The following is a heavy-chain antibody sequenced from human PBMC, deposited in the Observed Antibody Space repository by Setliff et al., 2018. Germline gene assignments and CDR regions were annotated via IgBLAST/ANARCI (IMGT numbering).Heavy chain of an antibody. J-gene: IGHJ3*02. D-gene: IGHD3-22*01. V-gene: IGHV3-20*04. CDR2: FNWNGVST. Sequence: GGSLRLSCAASGFTFDDYGMGWVRQAPGKGLEWVSGFNWNGVSTGYADSVKGRFTLSRDNAKNSLYLQMNSLRAEDTALYYCARDYYYDSSGYRVSAFDIWGHGTMVTVSS. CDR1: GFTFDDYG. CDR3: ARDYYYDSSGYRVSAFDI.